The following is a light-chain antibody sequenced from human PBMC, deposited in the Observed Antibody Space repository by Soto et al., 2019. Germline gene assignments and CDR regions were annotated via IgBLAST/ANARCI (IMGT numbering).Light chain of an antibody. CDR3: SSYAGSNNFVV. CDR2: EVS. Sequence: QSALTQPPSASGSPGQSVTISCTGTSSDVGAYNYVSWYQQHPGKAPQFIIYEVSKRPSGVPDRFSGSKSGNTASLTVSGLQADDEADYYCSSYAGSNNFVVFGGGTKLTVL. V-gene: IGLV2-8*01. CDR1: SSDVGAYNY. J-gene: IGLJ2*01.